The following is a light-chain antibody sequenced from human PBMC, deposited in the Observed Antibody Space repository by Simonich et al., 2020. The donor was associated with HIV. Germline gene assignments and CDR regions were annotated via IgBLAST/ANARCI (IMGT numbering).Light chain of an antibody. J-gene: IGKJ5*01. CDR3: QQRSNWPIT. CDR1: QSVSSN. CDR2: DAS. V-gene: IGKV3-11*01. Sequence: EIVMTQSPATLSVSPGEKPTLSCRPSQSVSSNLAWYQQKPGQAHRPLIYDASNRATGIPARFSGSGSGTDVTLTISSLEPEDFAVYYCQQRSNWPITFGQGTRLEIK.